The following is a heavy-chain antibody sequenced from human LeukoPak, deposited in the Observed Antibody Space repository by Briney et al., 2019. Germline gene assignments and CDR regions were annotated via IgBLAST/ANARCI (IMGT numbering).Heavy chain of an antibody. CDR2: ISSSGSTK. CDR1: GFTFSSYE. Sequence: PGGSLRLSCAASGFTFSSYEMNWVRQAPGKGLEWVSYISSSGSTKYYADSVKGRFTICRDNAKNSLYLQMNSLRAGDTAVYYCARKDYGGYAYYYYGLDVWGKGTTVTVSS. V-gene: IGHV3-48*03. J-gene: IGHJ6*04. CDR3: ARKDYGGYAYYYYGLDV. D-gene: IGHD5-12*01.